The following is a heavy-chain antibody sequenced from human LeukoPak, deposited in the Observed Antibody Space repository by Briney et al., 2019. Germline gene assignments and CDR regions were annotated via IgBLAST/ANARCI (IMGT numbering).Heavy chain of an antibody. V-gene: IGHV4-61*02. D-gene: IGHD5-24*01. CDR3: ARVYRRDGYNYDGFDI. J-gene: IGHJ3*02. CDR2: VYSTGSA. Sequence: SQTLSLTCTVSSGSINSDGYYWSWVRQPAGKGLEWIGRVYSTGSANYIPSLESRVIISIDTSKNQFFLRLSSVTAADTAVYYCARVYRRDGYNYDGFDIWGQGTMVTVS. CDR1: SGSINSDGYY.